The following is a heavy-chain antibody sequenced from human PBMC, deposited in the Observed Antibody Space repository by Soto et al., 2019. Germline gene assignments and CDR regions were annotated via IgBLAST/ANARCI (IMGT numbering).Heavy chain of an antibody. V-gene: IGHV1-18*01. Sequence: QVQLVQSGAEVKKPGASVKVSCKASGYTFTSYGISWVRQAPGQGLEWMGWISAYNGNTNYAQKLQGRVTMTTDTSTSIAYMELRSLRSDDTAVYYCARVMIVVVTPPWFDPWGQGTLVTVSS. CDR1: GYTFTSYG. J-gene: IGHJ5*02. CDR2: ISAYNGNT. CDR3: ARVMIVVVTPPWFDP. D-gene: IGHD3-22*01.